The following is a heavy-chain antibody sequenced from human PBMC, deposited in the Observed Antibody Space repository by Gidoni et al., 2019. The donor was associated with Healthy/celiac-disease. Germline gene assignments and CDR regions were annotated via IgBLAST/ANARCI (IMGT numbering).Heavy chain of an antibody. CDR2: ISSSSSYI. J-gene: IGHJ4*02. V-gene: IGHV3-21*01. CDR3: ARAAPVYAAAAAAFLANLCYFDY. Sequence: EVQLVESGGGLVKPGGSLRLSCAASGFTFSSYSMNWVRQAPGKGLEWVSSISSSSSYIYYADSVKGRFTISRDNAKNSLYLQMNSLRAEDTAVYYCARAAPVYAAAAAAFLANLCYFDYWGQGTLVTVSS. D-gene: IGHD6-13*01. CDR1: GFTFSSYS.